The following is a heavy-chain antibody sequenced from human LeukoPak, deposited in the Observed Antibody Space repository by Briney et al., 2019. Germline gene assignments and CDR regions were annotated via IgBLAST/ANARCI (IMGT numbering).Heavy chain of an antibody. D-gene: IGHD6-13*01. CDR3: ARGTIAAAGYYYFDY. J-gene: IGHJ4*02. V-gene: IGHV3-7*04. CDR2: IKQDGSEK. Sequence: GGSLRLSCAASGFTFSSYWMSWVRQAAGKGLEWVANIKQDGSEKYYVDSVKGRFTISRDNAKNSLYLQMNSLRAEDTAVYYCARGTIAAAGYYYFDYWGQGTQVTVSS. CDR1: GFTFSSYW.